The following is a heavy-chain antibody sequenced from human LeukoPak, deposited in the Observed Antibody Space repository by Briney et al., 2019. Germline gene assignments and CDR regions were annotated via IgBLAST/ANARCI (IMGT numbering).Heavy chain of an antibody. CDR1: GFTFSDYY. J-gene: IGHJ4*02. D-gene: IGHD4/OR15-4a*01. Sequence: GGSLRLSCAASGFTFSDYYMSWIRQAPGKGLEWVSYISSTGSAIYYADSVKGRFTISRDNAKNPLFLQMNSLRAEDTAVYYCARRYCTSANCHHFDYWGQGTLVTVSS. V-gene: IGHV3-11*01. CDR3: ARRYCTSANCHHFDY. CDR2: ISSTGSAI.